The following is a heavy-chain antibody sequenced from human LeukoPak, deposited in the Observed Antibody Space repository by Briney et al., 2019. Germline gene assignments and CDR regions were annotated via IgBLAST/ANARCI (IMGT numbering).Heavy chain of an antibody. CDR2: ISGSGGST. J-gene: IGHJ4*02. CDR1: GFTFSSYV. CDR3: AKGGSSGYSALDY. Sequence: GGSLRLSCAASGFTFSSYVMSWVRQAPGKGLEWVSAISGSGGSTYYADSVKGRFTISRDNSENTLYLQMNSLRAEDTAVYFCAKGGSSGYSALDYWGQGTLVTVSS. D-gene: IGHD3-22*01. V-gene: IGHV3-23*01.